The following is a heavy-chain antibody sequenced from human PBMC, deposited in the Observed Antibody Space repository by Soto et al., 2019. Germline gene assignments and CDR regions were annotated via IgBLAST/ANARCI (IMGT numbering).Heavy chain of an antibody. CDR3: ATIVYCSGGSCYLLAEYFQH. D-gene: IGHD2-15*01. V-gene: IGHV4-30-4*01. CDR2: IYYSGST. CDR1: GGSISSGDYY. J-gene: IGHJ1*01. Sequence: PSETLSLTCTVSGGSISSGDYYWSWIRQPPGKGLEWIGYIYYSGSTYYNPSLKSRVTISVDTSKNQFSLKLSSVTAADTAVYYCATIVYCSGGSCYLLAEYFQHWGQGTLVTVSS.